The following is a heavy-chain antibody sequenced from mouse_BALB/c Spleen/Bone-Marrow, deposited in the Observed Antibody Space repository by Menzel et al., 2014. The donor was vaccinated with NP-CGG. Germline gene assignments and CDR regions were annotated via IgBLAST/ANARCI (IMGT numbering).Heavy chain of an antibody. D-gene: IGHD1-2*01. V-gene: IGHV4-1*02. J-gene: IGHJ3*01. CDR1: GFDFSRYW. CDR3: AKNYYYGYVAY. CDR2: INPDSRTI. Sequence: EVKLVESGGGLVQPGGSLKLSCAASGFDFSRYWMSWVRQAPGKGLEWIGEINPDSRTINYSPSLKDKFIISRDNAKNTLYLRLNKVRSEDTALYYCAKNYYYGYVAYWGQGTLVTVSA.